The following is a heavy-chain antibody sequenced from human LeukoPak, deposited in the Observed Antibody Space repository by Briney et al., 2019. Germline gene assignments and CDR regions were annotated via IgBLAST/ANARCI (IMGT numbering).Heavy chain of an antibody. V-gene: IGHV3-30*18. CDR3: AKDPPLDYYDSSGYPDY. D-gene: IGHD3-22*01. CDR1: GSTFSSYG. Sequence: GGSLRLSCAASGSTFSSYGMHWVRQAPGKGLEWVAVISYDGSNKYYADSVKGRFTISRDNSKNTLYLQMNSLRAEDTAVYYCAKDPPLDYYDSSGYPDYWGQGTLVTVSS. J-gene: IGHJ4*02. CDR2: ISYDGSNK.